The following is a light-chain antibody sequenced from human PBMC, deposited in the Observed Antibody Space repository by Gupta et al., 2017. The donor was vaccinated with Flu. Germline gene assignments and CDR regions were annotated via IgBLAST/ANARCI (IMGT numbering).Light chain of an antibody. CDR3: MQGTHWPLT. V-gene: IGKV2-30*01. CDR2: KVS. J-gene: IGKJ1*01. CDR1: HRLVYSYGYTY. Sequence: DVVVTQSPLSLSVTFAQPGASFCRSRHRLVYSYGYTYFNWFQQKPGQAPRRLIYKVSTRDSGVPDRFSGSGSGTDFTLTISRVEAEDVGVYYCMQGTHWPLTFGQGTKVEIK.